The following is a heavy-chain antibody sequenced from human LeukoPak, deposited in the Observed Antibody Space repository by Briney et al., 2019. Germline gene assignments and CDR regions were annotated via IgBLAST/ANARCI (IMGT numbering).Heavy chain of an antibody. J-gene: IGHJ3*02. CDR2: ISSSSSNI. D-gene: IGHD4-23*01. V-gene: IGHV3-21*01. CDR1: GFTFSSYS. CDR3: ARRTDYGGNSGAFDI. Sequence: KSGGSLRLSCAASGFTFSSYSMNWVRQAPGKGLEWVSSISSSSSNIYYADSVKGRFTISRDNAKNSLYLQMNSLRAEDTAVYYCARRTDYGGNSGAFDIWGQGTMVTVSS.